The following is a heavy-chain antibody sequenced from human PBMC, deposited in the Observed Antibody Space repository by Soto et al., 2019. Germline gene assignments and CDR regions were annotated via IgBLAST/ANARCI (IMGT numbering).Heavy chain of an antibody. D-gene: IGHD3-9*01. CDR1: GYTFTGYY. CDR3: ARERAHYDILTGYSPPGAFDI. J-gene: IGHJ3*02. CDR2: INPNSGGT. V-gene: IGHV1-2*04. Sequence: GASVKVSCKASGYTFTGYYMHWVRQAPGQGLECMGWINPNSGGTNYAQKFQGWVTMTRDTSISTAYMELSRLRSDDTAVYYCARERAHYDILTGYSPPGAFDIWGQGTMVTVSS.